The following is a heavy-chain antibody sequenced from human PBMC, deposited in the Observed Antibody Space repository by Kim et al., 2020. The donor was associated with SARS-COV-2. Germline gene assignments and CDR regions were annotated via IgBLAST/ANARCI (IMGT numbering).Heavy chain of an antibody. CDR2: ITGNGADT. D-gene: IGHD3-16*01. CDR3: ARASGGYYETSGYPFD. Sequence: GGSLRLSCAASGFTFSSYAMTWVRQAPGKGLEWVSSITGNGADTSHADSVKRRITISRDNSMNTLSLQMISLEAEDTAIYYCARASGGYYETSGYPFD. CDR1: GFTFSSYA. J-gene: IGHJ4*01. V-gene: IGHV3-23*01.